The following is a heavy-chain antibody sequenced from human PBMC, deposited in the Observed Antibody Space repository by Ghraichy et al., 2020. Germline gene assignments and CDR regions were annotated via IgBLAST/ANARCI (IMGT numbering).Heavy chain of an antibody. D-gene: IGHD3-16*02. CDR1: GFTFSSYS. CDR2: ISSSSSYI. Sequence: GGSLRLSCAASGFTFSSYSMNWVRQAPGKGLEWVSSISSSSSYIYYADSVKGRFTISRDNAKNSLYLQMNSLRAEDTAVYYCASIDRGYYYYYYMDVWGKGTTVTVSS. V-gene: IGHV3-21*01. J-gene: IGHJ6*03. CDR3: ASIDRGYYYYYYMDV.